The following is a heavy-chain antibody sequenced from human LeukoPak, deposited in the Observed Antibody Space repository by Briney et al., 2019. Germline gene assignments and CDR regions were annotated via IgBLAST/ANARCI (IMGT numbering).Heavy chain of an antibody. CDR3: ARTAAAGRSYYGMDA. J-gene: IGHJ6*02. CDR1: GYTFTGYY. CDR2: INPNSGGT. D-gene: IGHD6-13*01. Sequence: ASVKVSCKASGYTFTGYYMHWVRQAPGQGLEWMGWINPNSGGTNYAQKFQGWVTMTRDTSISTAYMELSRLRSDDTAVYYCARTAAAGRSYYGMDAWGQGTTVTVSS. V-gene: IGHV1-2*04.